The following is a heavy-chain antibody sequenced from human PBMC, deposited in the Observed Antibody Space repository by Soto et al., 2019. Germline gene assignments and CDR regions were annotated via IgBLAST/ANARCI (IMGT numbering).Heavy chain of an antibody. CDR1: GFTFSSYW. CDR3: AREVSSGWNTLYYYYYYGMDV. V-gene: IGHV3-7*03. Sequence: QPGGSLRLSCAASGFTFSSYWMSWVRQAPGKGLEWVANIKQDGSEKYYVDSVKGRFTISRDNAKNSLYLQMNSLRAEDTAVYYCAREVSSGWNTLYYYYYYGMDVWGQGTTVTVSS. CDR2: IKQDGSEK. D-gene: IGHD6-19*01. J-gene: IGHJ6*02.